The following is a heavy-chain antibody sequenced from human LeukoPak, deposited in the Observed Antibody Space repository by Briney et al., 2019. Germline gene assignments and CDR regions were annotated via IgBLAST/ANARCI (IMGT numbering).Heavy chain of an antibody. CDR3: ASQIWFGELNWFDP. J-gene: IGHJ5*02. V-gene: IGHV4-34*01. D-gene: IGHD3-10*01. CDR1: GGSFSGYY. CDR2: INHSGGT. Sequence: SETLSLTCAVYGGSFSGYYWSWIRQPPGKGLEWIGEINHSGGTNYNPSLKSRVTISVDTSKNQFSLKLSSVTAADTAVYYCASQIWFGELNWFDPWGQGTLVTVSS.